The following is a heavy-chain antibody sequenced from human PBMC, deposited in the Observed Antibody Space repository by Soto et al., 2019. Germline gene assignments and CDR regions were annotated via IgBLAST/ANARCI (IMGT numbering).Heavy chain of an antibody. V-gene: IGHV3-23*01. J-gene: IGHJ4*02. D-gene: IGHD6-13*01. Sequence: GGSLRLSCAASGFSFSSYAMSWVRQAPGKGLEWVSVISGSGGTTRYADSVKGRFTISRDNSKNMLYLQMNSLRAEDTAVYYCAKDRNSDSPGPHNCGQGTLVTVSS. CDR2: ISGSGGTT. CDR3: AKDRNSDSPGPHN. CDR1: GFSFSSYA.